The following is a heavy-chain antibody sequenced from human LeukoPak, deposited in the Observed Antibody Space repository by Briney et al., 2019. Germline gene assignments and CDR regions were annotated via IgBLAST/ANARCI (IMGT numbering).Heavy chain of an antibody. D-gene: IGHD6-19*01. CDR3: ARASVAGYYYYYYYMDV. CDR2: IKQDGSEK. Sequence: GGSLRLSCAASGFTYTNFWMSWVRQAPGKGLEWVANIKQDGSEKYYADSVKGRFTISRDNVKNSLYLQMNSLRAEDTAVYYCARASVAGYYYYYYYMDVWGKGTTVTVSS. V-gene: IGHV3-7*01. J-gene: IGHJ6*03. CDR1: GFTYTNFW.